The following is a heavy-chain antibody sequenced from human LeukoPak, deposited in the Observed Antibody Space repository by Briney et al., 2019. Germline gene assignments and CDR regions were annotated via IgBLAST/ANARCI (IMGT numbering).Heavy chain of an antibody. J-gene: IGHJ4*02. CDR2: PYSGGST. CDR3: ARGSITMIVPDY. CDR1: GFTVSSNY. D-gene: IGHD3-22*01. Sequence: PEGSLRLSCAASGFTVSSNYMSWVRQAPGKGLEWVSVPYSGGSTYYADSVKGRFTISRDNSKNTLYLQMNSLRAEDTAVYYCARGSITMIVPDYWGQGTLVTVSS. V-gene: IGHV3-53*01.